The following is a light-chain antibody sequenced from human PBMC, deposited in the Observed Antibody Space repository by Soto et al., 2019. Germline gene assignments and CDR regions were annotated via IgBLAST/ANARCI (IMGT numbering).Light chain of an antibody. J-gene: IGKJ1*01. CDR1: QSISSW. V-gene: IGKV1-5*01. Sequence: DIQMTHSPSTLSASVLYIVTITFRASQSISSWLALYQQKPGKAPKLLIYAASSLESGFPSRFSCIGSVTEITLTISSLHPDYVATYCCNHYYSFGKFGQGTKVDIK. CDR2: AAS. CDR3: NHYYSFGK.